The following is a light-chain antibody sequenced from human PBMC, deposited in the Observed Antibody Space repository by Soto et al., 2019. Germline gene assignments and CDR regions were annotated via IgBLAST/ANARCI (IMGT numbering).Light chain of an antibody. CDR3: QTWGSGIVV. Sequence: QSVLTQSPSASASLGASVKLTCTLSSGHSNYAIAWHQQQSEKGPRYLMKLNSDGSHSKGDGIPDRFSGSSSGAERYLTITSLQSEDEADSYCQTWGSGIVVFGRGTKLTVL. J-gene: IGLJ2*01. CDR1: SGHSNYA. CDR2: LNSDGSH. V-gene: IGLV4-69*01.